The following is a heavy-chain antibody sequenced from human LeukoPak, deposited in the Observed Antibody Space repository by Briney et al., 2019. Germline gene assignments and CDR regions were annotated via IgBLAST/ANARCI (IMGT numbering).Heavy chain of an antibody. Sequence: GGSLRLSCAASGFTFSSYAMHWVRQAPGKGLERVAVISYDGSNKYYADSVKGRFTISRDNSKNTLYLQMNSLRAEDTAVYYCARAAAGTQIALDVWGQGTTVTVSS. CDR1: GFTFSSYA. V-gene: IGHV3-30*04. CDR2: ISYDGSNK. CDR3: ARAAAGTQIALDV. J-gene: IGHJ6*02. D-gene: IGHD6-13*01.